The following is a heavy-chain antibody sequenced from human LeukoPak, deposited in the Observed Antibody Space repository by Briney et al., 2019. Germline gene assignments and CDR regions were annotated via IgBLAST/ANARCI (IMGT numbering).Heavy chain of an antibody. J-gene: IGHJ4*02. D-gene: IGHD3/OR15-3a*01. Sequence: SETLSLTCTVSGYSISSGYYWGWIRQPPGKGLEWIGSMYHSGSTYYKPSLKSRVTISLDTSKNQFSLKLRSVTAADTAVYYCARQTGSGLFILPGGQGTLVTVSS. CDR1: GYSISSGYY. CDR2: MYHSGST. CDR3: ARQTGSGLFILP. V-gene: IGHV4-38-2*02.